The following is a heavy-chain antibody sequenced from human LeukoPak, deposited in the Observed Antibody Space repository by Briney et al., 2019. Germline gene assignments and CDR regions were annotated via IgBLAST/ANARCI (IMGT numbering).Heavy chain of an antibody. CDR3: ARGGARQQLVEDYFDH. D-gene: IGHD6-13*01. CDR1: GFSVSGND. CDR2: IYRGDNT. V-gene: IGHV3-53*01. J-gene: IGHJ4*02. Sequence: GGSLRLSCAASGFSVSGNDMHWVRQAPGKGLEWVSVIYRGDNTYYAASVKGRFTVSRDNSKNTLFLQMNSLRAEDTAVYYCARGGARQQLVEDYFDHWGRGTLVTVSS.